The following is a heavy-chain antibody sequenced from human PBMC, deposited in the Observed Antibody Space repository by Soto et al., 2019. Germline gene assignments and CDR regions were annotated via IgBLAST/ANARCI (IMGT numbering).Heavy chain of an antibody. D-gene: IGHD5-18*01. CDR2: IDPSDAYT. J-gene: IGHJ6*02. CDR1: GYIFTSYW. Sequence: GEPLKISCKGSGYIFTSYWISWVRQMPGKGLELIGRIDPSDAYTNYSPSFQGHVTISADKSISSVSLHSSSLKAAVTAMNYCARQDTAHYYGMDVWGPGTPVTVSS. V-gene: IGHV5-10-1*01. CDR3: ARQDTAHYYGMDV.